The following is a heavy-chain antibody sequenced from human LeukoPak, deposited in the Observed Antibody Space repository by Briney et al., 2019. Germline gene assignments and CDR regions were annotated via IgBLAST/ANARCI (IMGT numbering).Heavy chain of an antibody. V-gene: IGHV4-34*12. CDR1: GGSFSGYC. CDR3: ARRCLNRKCFDY. CDR2: IIHSGST. Sequence: AETLSLTCAVYGGSFSGYCWSWIRQPPGKGLEWIGEIIHSGSTNYNPSLKTRVTISVDTSKNQFCLKLSSVNDAATAVYYCARRCLNRKCFDYWGQGTLVTVSS. J-gene: IGHJ4*02. D-gene: IGHD5-24*01.